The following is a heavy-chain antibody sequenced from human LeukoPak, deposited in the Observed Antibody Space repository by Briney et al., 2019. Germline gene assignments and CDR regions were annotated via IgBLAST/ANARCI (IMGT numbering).Heavy chain of an antibody. D-gene: IGHD5-18*01. J-gene: IGHJ5*02. Sequence: SETLSLTCAVYGGSFSGYYWSWIRQPPGKGLEWIGEINHSGSTNYNPSLKNRVTISVDTSKNQFSLKLSSVTAADTAVYYCARARGVGGYSYGLPYNWFDPWGQGTLVTVSS. CDR1: GGSFSGYY. CDR2: INHSGST. CDR3: ARARGVGGYSYGLPYNWFDP. V-gene: IGHV4-34*01.